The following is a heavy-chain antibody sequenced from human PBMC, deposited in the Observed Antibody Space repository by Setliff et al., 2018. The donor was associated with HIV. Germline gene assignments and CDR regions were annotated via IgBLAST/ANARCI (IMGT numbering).Heavy chain of an antibody. CDR1: GFTFSKYA. CDR3: AKSLGTNYFDY. Sequence: VGSLRLSCAASGFTFSKYAMNWVRQAPGKGLEWVSNISPSGGDTVYADSVKGRFTISRDNSQNTVYLQMNSLRVEDTAVYYCAKSLGTNYFDYWGQGTLVTVSS. J-gene: IGHJ4*02. D-gene: IGHD1-26*01. V-gene: IGHV3-23*01. CDR2: ISPSGGDT.